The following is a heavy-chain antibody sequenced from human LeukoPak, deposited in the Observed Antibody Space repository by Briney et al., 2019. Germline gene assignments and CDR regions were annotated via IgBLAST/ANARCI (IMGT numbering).Heavy chain of an antibody. V-gene: IGHV3-72*01. D-gene: IGHD1-26*01. Sequence: GGSLRLSCAASGFSFGDHYMDWVRQAPGKGLEWGGRIRNKGNSYTTEYAASVKGRFTISRDDSKNSLYLQMNSLKNEDTAGYYCVGGGVHDYWGQGTLVIVSS. CDR1: GFSFGDHY. CDR3: VGGGVHDY. CDR2: IRNKGNSYTT. J-gene: IGHJ4*02.